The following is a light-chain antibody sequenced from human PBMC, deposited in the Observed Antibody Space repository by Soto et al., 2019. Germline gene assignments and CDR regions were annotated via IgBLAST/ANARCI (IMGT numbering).Light chain of an antibody. V-gene: IGKV3-15*01. Sequence: EIVMTQSPATLSVSPGERATLSCRASQSVSNNLAWYQQKPGQAPRLLIYGASTRATGLPARFSGSGSGTEFTLTISSLQSEDFAVYFCQQYNFWPYTFGQGTKVDIK. J-gene: IGKJ2*01. CDR2: GAS. CDR1: QSVSNN. CDR3: QQYNFWPYT.